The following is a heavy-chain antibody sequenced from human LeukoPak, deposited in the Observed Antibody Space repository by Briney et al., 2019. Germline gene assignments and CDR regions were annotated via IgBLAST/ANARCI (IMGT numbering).Heavy chain of an antibody. CDR1: GGTFSSYA. V-gene: IGHV1-69*04. J-gene: IGHJ5*02. D-gene: IGHD6-19*01. CDR2: IIPILGIA. CDR3: AEYSGWYQNWFDP. Sequence: WASVKVSCTASGGTFSSYAISWVRQAPGQGLEWMGRIIPILGIANYAQRFQGRVTITADKSTSTAYMELSSLRSEDTAVYYCAEYSGWYQNWFDPWGQGTLVTVSS.